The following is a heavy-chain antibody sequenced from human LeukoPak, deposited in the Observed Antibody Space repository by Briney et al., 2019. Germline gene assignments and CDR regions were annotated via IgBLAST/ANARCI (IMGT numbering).Heavy chain of an antibody. CDR3: ARESSPRYYDFWSGYSFDY. J-gene: IGHJ4*02. D-gene: IGHD3-3*01. CDR2: ISADNGNT. V-gene: IGHV1-18*01. CDR1: GYTFTSYG. Sequence: ASVKVSCKASGYTFTSYGISWVRQAPGQGLEWMGWISADNGNTNYAQKLQGRVTMTTDTSTSTAYMELRSLRSDDTAVYYCARESSPRYYDFWSGYSFDYWGQGTLVTVSS.